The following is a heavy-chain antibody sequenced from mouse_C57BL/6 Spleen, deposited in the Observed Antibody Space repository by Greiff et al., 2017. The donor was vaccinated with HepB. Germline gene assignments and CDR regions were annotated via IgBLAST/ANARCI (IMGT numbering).Heavy chain of an antibody. CDR2: IRLKSDNYAT. D-gene: IGHD1-1*01. V-gene: IGHV6-3*01. Sequence: DVMLVESGGGLVQPGGSMKLSCVASGFTFSNYWMNWVRQSPEKGLEWVAQIRLKSDNYATHYAESVKGRFTISRDDSKSSVYLQMNNLRAEDTGIYYCTKDYGSSYVGYWYFDVWGTGTTVTVSS. J-gene: IGHJ1*03. CDR1: GFTFSNYW. CDR3: TKDYGSSYVGYWYFDV.